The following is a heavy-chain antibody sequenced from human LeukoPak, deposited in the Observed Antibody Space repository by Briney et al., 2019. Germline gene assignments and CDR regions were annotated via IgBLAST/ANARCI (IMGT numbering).Heavy chain of an antibody. J-gene: IGHJ5*02. CDR1: GYTFTGYY. CDR3: ARAPSDYYDSSGYGWFDP. CDR2: IIPILGIA. V-gene: IGHV1-69*04. D-gene: IGHD3-22*01. Sequence: ASVKVSCKASGYTFTGYYMHWVRQAPGQGLEWMGRIIPILGIANYAQKFQGRVTITADKSTSTAYMELSSLRSEDTAVYYCARAPSDYYDSSGYGWFDPWGQGTLVTVSS.